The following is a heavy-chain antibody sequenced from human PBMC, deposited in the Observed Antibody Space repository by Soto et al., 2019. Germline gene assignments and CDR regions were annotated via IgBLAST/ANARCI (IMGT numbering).Heavy chain of an antibody. J-gene: IGHJ4*02. CDR3: AREMPGYCSNSACLPGY. Sequence: ASAKVSCKASGYTFTDFGLIWVRQAPGEGPEWMGWVSAYNGNTNYAQKLQGRVTMTRDTSTSTAYMELRSLRSDDTAMYYCAREMPGYCSNSACLPGYWGQGTLVTVSS. CDR2: VSAYNGNT. CDR1: GYTFTDFG. D-gene: IGHD2-2*03. V-gene: IGHV1-18*01.